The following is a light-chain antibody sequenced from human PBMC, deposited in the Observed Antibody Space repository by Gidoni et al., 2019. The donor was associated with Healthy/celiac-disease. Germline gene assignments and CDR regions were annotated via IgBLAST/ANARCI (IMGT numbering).Light chain of an antibody. J-gene: IGKJ4*01. CDR1: QSVSSSY. CDR3: QQYGSSPLT. CDR2: GAS. Sequence: IVLTQSPGTLSLSPGERATLSCRASQSVSSSYLAWYQQKPGQAPRLLIYGASSRDTGIPDRFSGSGSGTDFTLTISRLEAEDFAVYYCQQYGSSPLTFGGGTKVEIK. V-gene: IGKV3-20*01.